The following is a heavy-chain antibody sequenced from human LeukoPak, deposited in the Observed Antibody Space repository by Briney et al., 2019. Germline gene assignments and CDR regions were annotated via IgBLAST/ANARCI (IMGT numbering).Heavy chain of an antibody. CDR1: GFTFSSYG. J-gene: IGHJ2*01. D-gene: IGHD6-19*01. CDR3: ARHGWHAWYFDL. CDR2: INQRRNT. Sequence: GSLRLSCAASGFTFSSYGMHWVRQPPGKGLEWIGEINQRRNTNYNPSLKSRVTISIDTSKNQFSLKLSSVTAADTAVYYCARHGWHAWYFDLWGRGTLVTVSS. V-gene: IGHV4-34*01.